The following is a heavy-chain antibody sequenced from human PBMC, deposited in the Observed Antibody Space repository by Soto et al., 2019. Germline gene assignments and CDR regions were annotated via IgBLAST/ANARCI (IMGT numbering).Heavy chain of an antibody. V-gene: IGHV3-48*02. CDR2: ISGSGDTK. Sequence: GGSLRLSCASSGFTFSSCSMNWVRQAPGKGLEWVSFISGSGDTKYYADSVKGRFTISRDNAKNSLYLQMGSLRDEDTAVYYCAKYCSSDVCFDYWGQGTLVTVSS. J-gene: IGHJ4*02. D-gene: IGHD2-8*01. CDR1: GFTFSSCS. CDR3: AKYCSSDVCFDY.